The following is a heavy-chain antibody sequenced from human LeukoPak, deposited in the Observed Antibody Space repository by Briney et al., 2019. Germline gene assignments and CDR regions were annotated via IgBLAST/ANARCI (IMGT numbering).Heavy chain of an antibody. CDR3: ARRYSSSWYFDY. Sequence: GESLKISCKGSGYSFTNDWIGWVRQMPGKGLEWLGIIYPGDSDTRYSPPFQGQVTILADKSISTAYLQWSSLRASDTAMYYCARRYSSSWYFDYWGQGTLVTVSP. J-gene: IGHJ4*02. V-gene: IGHV5-51*01. CDR2: IYPGDSDT. CDR1: GYSFTNDW. D-gene: IGHD6-13*01.